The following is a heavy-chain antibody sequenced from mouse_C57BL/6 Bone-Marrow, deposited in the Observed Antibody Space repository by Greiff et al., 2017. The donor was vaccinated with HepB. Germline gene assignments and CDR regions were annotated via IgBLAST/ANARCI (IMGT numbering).Heavy chain of an antibody. D-gene: IGHD2-4*01. CDR3: TTIYYDYDWFAY. V-gene: IGHV14-4*01. CDR2: IDPENGDT. J-gene: IGHJ3*01. CDR1: GFNIKDDY. Sequence: EVQLQQSGAELVRPGASVKLSCTASGFNIKDDYMHWVKQRPEQGPEWIGWIDPENGDTEYASKFQGKATITADTSSNTAYLQLSSLTSEDTAVYYCTTIYYDYDWFAYWGQGTLVTVSA.